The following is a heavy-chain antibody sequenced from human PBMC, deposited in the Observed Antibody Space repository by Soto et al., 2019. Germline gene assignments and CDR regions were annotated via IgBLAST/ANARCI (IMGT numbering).Heavy chain of an antibody. CDR1: GFTFSSYA. Sequence: GGSLRLSCAASGFTFSSYAMSWVRQAPGKGLEWVSAISGSGGSTYYADSVKGRFTISRDNSKNTLYLQMNSLRAEDTAVYYCASLHFITMIVVPPKGGDAFDIWGQGTMVTVSS. J-gene: IGHJ3*02. CDR3: ASLHFITMIVVPPKGGDAFDI. V-gene: IGHV3-23*01. CDR2: ISGSGGST. D-gene: IGHD3-22*01.